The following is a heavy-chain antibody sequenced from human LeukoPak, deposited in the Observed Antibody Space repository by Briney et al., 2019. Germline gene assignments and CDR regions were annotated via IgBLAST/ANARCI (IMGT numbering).Heavy chain of an antibody. D-gene: IGHD3-10*01. V-gene: IGHV4-39*01. CDR2: IYYSGST. Sequence: PSETLSLTCTVSGGSISSSSYYWGRIRQPPGRGLAWIGSIYYSGSTYYNPSLKSRVTISVDTSKNQFSLKLSSVTAADTAVYYCARHTVTMVRGISWFDPWGQGTLVTVSS. CDR1: GGSISSSSYY. CDR3: ARHTVTMVRGISWFDP. J-gene: IGHJ5*02.